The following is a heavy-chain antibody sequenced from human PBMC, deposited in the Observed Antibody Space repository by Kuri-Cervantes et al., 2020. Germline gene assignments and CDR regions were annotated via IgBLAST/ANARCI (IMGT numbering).Heavy chain of an antibody. J-gene: IGHJ4*02. Sequence: ASVKVSCKASGYTFTSYDVIWVRQATGQGLEWMGWMNPNSGNTGYAQKFQGRVTMTRNTSISTAYMELSSLRSEDTAVYYCARSPRYDSSGYRDYFDYWGQGTLVTVSS. CDR2: MNPNSGNT. CDR3: ARSPRYDSSGYRDYFDY. D-gene: IGHD3-22*01. V-gene: IGHV1-8*01. CDR1: GYTFTSYD.